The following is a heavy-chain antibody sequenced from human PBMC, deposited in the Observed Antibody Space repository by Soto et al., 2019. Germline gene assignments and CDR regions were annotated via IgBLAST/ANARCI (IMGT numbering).Heavy chain of an antibody. Sequence: PGGSLRLSCAASGFTFSDYYMTGIRQAPGKGLEWVSYISSSCITRYYAASVKVRFTISRDNAKNSLYLQMHSLRAEDSAGYYCARDSLYTTSEEWFDPWGQGTLVAVSS. CDR2: ISSSCITR. D-gene: IGHD6-13*01. J-gene: IGHJ5*02. V-gene: IGHV3-11*01. CDR3: ARDSLYTTSEEWFDP. CDR1: GFTFSDYY.